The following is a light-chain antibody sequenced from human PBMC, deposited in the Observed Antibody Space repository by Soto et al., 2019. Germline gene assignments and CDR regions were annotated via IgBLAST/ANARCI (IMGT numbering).Light chain of an antibody. CDR1: QGVTINY. J-gene: IGKJ1*01. V-gene: IGKV3-20*01. CDR2: GAS. CDR3: QQYGSSPGT. Sequence: EIALTQSPGTLSLSTGERATLSCRASQGVTINYLAWYQQKPGQAPRLLMFGASIRDTGIPDRFIGSGSGTDFTLTISRLEPEDFAVFYCQQYGSSPGTFGQGTKVDI.